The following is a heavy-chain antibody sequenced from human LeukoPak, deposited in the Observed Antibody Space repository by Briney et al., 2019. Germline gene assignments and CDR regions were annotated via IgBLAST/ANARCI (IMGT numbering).Heavy chain of an antibody. D-gene: IGHD5-24*01. CDR3: ARVGRRDGYSLALYYFDY. V-gene: IGHV4-59*01. J-gene: IGHJ4*02. CDR1: GGSISSYY. Sequence: PSETLSLTCTVSGGSISSYYWSWIRQPPGKGLEWIGYIYYSGSTNYNPSLQSRVTISVDTSKHQFSLKLSSVTAADTAVYYCARVGRRDGYSLALYYFDYWGQGTLVTVSS. CDR2: IYYSGST.